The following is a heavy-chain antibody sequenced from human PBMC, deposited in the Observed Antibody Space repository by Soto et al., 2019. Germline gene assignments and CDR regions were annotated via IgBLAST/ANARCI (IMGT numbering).Heavy chain of an antibody. J-gene: IGHJ4*02. Sequence: EVQLLESGGGLVQPGGSLRLSCAASGFTFSTYSMSWVRQAPGKGLEWVSAISDRGGSTYSADSVHGRFTISRDNSKNKLYLQMNGLRAEDTAVYYCGVVAAHWGQGILVTVSS. CDR1: GFTFSTYS. CDR3: GVVAAH. CDR2: ISDRGGST. D-gene: IGHD2-15*01. V-gene: IGHV3-23*01.